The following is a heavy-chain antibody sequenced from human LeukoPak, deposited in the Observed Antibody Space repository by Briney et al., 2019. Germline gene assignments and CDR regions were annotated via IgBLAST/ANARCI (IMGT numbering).Heavy chain of an antibody. CDR3: AKVACSGGSCYYYYYGMDV. J-gene: IGHJ6*02. D-gene: IGHD2-15*01. CDR2: ISGSGGST. CDR1: GFTFSDYA. V-gene: IGHV3-23*01. Sequence: GGSLRLSCTASGFTFSDYAMSWVRQAPGKGLEWVSAISGSGGSTYYADSVKGRFTISRDNSKNTLYLQMNSLRAEDTAVYYCAKVACSGGSCYYYYYGMDVWGQGTTVTVSS.